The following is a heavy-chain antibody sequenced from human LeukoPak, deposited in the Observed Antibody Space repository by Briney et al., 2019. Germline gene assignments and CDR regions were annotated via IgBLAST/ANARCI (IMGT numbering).Heavy chain of an antibody. D-gene: IGHD4-17*01. CDR1: GYTLTEVS. Sequence: ASVKVSCKISGYTLTEVSMHWVRQAPGKGLEWMGGFDPADGEPIYAQKFQGRVTMSKDTSTDTAYMDLSSLRSEDTAVYYCATEVVGYGDVHYFDSWGQGTLVTVSS. V-gene: IGHV1-24*01. CDR2: FDPADGEP. J-gene: IGHJ4*02. CDR3: ATEVVGYGDVHYFDS.